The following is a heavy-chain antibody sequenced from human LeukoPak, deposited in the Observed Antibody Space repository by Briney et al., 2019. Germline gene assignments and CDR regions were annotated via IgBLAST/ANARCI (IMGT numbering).Heavy chain of an antibody. CDR3: ARGAVMKMVRTNYFDY. CDR2: INHSGST. Sequence: SETLSLTCTVSGGSISSYYWSWIRQPPGKGLEWIGEINHSGSTNYNPSLKSRVTISVDTSKNQFSLKLSSVTAADTAVYYCARGAVMKMVRTNYFDYWGQGTLVTVSS. CDR1: GGSISSYY. J-gene: IGHJ4*02. V-gene: IGHV4-34*01. D-gene: IGHD1/OR15-1a*01.